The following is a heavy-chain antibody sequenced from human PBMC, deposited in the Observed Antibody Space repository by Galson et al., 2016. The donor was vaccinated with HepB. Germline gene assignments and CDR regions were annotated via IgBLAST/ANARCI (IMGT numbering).Heavy chain of an antibody. V-gene: IGHV3-74*03. CDR2: INPDGTST. J-gene: IGHJ4*01. CDR1: GFTLKNYW. Sequence: SLRLPCAASGFTLKNYWMHWVRQVPGKGLVWVSRINPDGTSTAYADFVKGRVTISRDNDKNTVHLQLRSLRVEDTALYYCARARYSDSSGYNWGHGALVTVSS. D-gene: IGHD3-22*01. CDR3: ARARYSDSSGYN.